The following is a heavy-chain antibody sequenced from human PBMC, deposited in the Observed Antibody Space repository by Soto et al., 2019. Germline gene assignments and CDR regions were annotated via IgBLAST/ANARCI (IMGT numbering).Heavy chain of an antibody. D-gene: IGHD3-22*01. CDR3: VKETGNYYDSSGYYFDY. Sequence: GGSLRLSCAASGFPFDDYAMHWVRQAPGKGLEWVSGIHWNSGGMGYADSVKGRFTVSRDNAKNSLYLQMNSLRLEDTALYYCVKETGNYYDSSGYYFDYWGQGTLVTVSS. J-gene: IGHJ4*02. V-gene: IGHV3-9*01. CDR2: IHWNSGGM. CDR1: GFPFDDYA.